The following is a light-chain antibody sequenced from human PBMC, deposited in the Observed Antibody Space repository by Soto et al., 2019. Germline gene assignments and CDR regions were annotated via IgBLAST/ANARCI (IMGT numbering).Light chain of an antibody. Sequence: IHMTHSPSSLCASLGDEVTITCGASQTIMTYFNWYQLKPRKPPRLLIYAASSLQSGFPSRFSGSGSGTDFTLTISSLQPEDFATYSCQQSYNSPQTFGRGTKVDIK. CDR3: QQSYNSPQT. J-gene: IGKJ1*01. CDR1: QTIMTY. V-gene: IGKV1-39*01. CDR2: AAS.